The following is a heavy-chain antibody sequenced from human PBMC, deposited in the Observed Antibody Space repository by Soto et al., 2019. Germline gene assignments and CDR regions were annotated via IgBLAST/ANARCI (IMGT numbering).Heavy chain of an antibody. CDR1: GGSISSDDFY. D-gene: IGHD5-18*01. Sequence: PSETLSLTCTVSGGSISSDDFYWNCIRQPPGQGLEWIGYIYHNGNTYYNPSLESRVAISVDTSKNQFSLVMTSLTAADTAVYYCARCLRWIRQVDNWGQGTLVPGSA. CDR3: ARCLRWIRQVDN. J-gene: IGHJ4*02. CDR2: IYHNGNT. V-gene: IGHV4-30-4*01.